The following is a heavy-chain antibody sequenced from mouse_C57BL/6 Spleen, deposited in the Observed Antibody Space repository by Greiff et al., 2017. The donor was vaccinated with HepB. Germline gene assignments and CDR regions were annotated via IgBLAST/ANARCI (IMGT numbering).Heavy chain of an antibody. D-gene: IGHD2-5*01. V-gene: IGHV1-76*01. CDR1: GYTFTDYY. J-gene: IGHJ2*01. CDR2: IYPGSGNT. Sequence: VQLQQSGAELVRPGASVKLSCKASGYTFTDYYINWVKQRPGQGLEWIARIYPGSGNTYYNEKFKGKDTLTAEKSSSTAYMQLSSLTSEDSAVYFCAIYSNFDYWGQGTTLTVSS. CDR3: AIYSNFDY.